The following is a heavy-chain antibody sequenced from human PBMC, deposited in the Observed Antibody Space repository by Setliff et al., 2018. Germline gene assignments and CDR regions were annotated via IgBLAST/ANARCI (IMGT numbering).Heavy chain of an antibody. D-gene: IGHD3-10*01. CDR2: IYYSGST. V-gene: IGHV4-31*03. CDR3: AREVRGVIIRTDYFDY. J-gene: IGHJ4*02. CDR1: GGSISSGGYY. Sequence: SETLSLTCTVSGGSISSGGYYWSWIRQHPGKGLEWIGYIYYSGSTYYNPSLKSRVTISVDTSKNQFSLKLSTVTAADTAVYYCAREVRGVIIRTDYFDYWGQGTLVTVSS.